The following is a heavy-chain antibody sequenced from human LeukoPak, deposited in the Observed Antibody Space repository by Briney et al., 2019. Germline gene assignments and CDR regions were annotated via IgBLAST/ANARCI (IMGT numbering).Heavy chain of an antibody. V-gene: IGHV3-23*01. D-gene: IGHD1-1*01. CDR1: GFTFSSYA. Sequence: GGSLRLSCAASGFTFSSYAMGWVRQAPGKGLEWVSAISGSGGSTYYADSVKGRFTISRDNSKNTLYLQMNSLRAEDTAVYYCAKEENHWNDGESWDYWGQGTLVTVSS. CDR2: ISGSGGST. J-gene: IGHJ4*02. CDR3: AKEENHWNDGESWDY.